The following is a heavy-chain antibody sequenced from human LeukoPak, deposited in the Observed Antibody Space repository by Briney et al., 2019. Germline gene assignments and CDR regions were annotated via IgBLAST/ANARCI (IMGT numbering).Heavy chain of an antibody. CDR2: IYSGGNT. D-gene: IGHD6-19*01. V-gene: IGHV3-66*01. Sequence: PGGSLRLSCAASGFTVSSNYMSWVREAPGKGLEWVSVIYSGGNTYYADSVKGRFTISRDNSNNTLYLQMNSLRAEDTAVYFCARSSGWYSPFDYWSQGTLVTVSS. CDR3: ARSSGWYSPFDY. J-gene: IGHJ4*02. CDR1: GFTVSSNY.